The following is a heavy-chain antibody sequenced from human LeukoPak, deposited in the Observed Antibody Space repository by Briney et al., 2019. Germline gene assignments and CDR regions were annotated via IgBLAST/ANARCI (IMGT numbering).Heavy chain of an antibody. CDR2: ISSIGSTI. V-gene: IGHV3-48*03. CDR1: GFTFSSYE. J-gene: IGHJ4*02. CDR3: ARGSGGAFGGVMVDY. D-gene: IGHD3-16*01. Sequence: GGSLRLSCAASGFTFSSYEMNWVRQAPGKGLEWVSYISSIGSTIYYADSVKGRFTISRDNAKNSLYLQMNSLRAEDTAVYYCARGSGGAFGGVMVDYWGQGTLVTVSS.